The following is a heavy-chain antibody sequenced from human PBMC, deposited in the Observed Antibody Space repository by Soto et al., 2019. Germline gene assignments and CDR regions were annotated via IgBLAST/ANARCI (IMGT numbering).Heavy chain of an antibody. D-gene: IGHD6-13*01. V-gene: IGHV3-30*18. J-gene: IGHJ4*02. CDR2: ISYDGSNK. CDR3: AKDTVGIPAAGLDY. Sequence: PGVSLRLSCAASGFTFSSYGMHWVRQAPGKGLEWVAVISYDGSNKYYADSVKGRFTISRDNSKNTLYLQMNSLRAEDTAVYYCAKDTVGIPAAGLDYWGQGTLVTVCS. CDR1: GFTFSSYG.